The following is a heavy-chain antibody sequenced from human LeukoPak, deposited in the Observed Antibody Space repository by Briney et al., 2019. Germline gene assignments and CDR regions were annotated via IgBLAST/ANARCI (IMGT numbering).Heavy chain of an antibody. CDR2: ISAYNGNT. CDR3: ARDDRGGKYSSGWYGY. V-gene: IGHV1-18*04. CDR1: GYTFTSYG. Sequence: ASVKVSCKASGYTFTSYGISWVRQAPGQGLEWMGWISAYNGNTNYAQKLQGRVTMTTDTSTSTAYMELGSLRSDDTAVYYCARDDRGGKYSSGWYGYWGQGTLVTVSS. D-gene: IGHD6-19*01. J-gene: IGHJ4*02.